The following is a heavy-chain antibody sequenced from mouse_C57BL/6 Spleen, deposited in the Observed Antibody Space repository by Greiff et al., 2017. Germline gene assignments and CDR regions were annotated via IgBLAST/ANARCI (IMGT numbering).Heavy chain of an antibody. Sequence: VQRVESGAELVRPGASVKLSCKASGYTFTDYYINWVKQRPGQGLEWIARIYPGSGNTYYNEKFKGKATLTAEKSSSTAYMQLSSLTSEDSAVYFCARNGYDVGRFAYWGQGTLVTVSA. CDR3: ARNGYDVGRFAY. J-gene: IGHJ3*01. V-gene: IGHV1-76*01. D-gene: IGHD2-2*01. CDR2: IYPGSGNT. CDR1: GYTFTDYY.